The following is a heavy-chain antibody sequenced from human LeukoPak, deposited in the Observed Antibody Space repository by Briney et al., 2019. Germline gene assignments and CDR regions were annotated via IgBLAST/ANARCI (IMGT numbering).Heavy chain of an antibody. CDR1: GFTFSNAW. Sequence: GSLRLSCAASGFTFSNAWMSWVRQAPGKGLEWVGRIKSKTDGGTTEYAASVKGRFTISRDDSKSIAYLQMNSLKTEDTAVYYCTSQYSGYDTIYYFDYWGQGTLVTVSS. J-gene: IGHJ4*02. V-gene: IGHV3-15*01. D-gene: IGHD5-12*01. CDR3: TSQYSGYDTIYYFDY. CDR2: IKSKTDGGTT.